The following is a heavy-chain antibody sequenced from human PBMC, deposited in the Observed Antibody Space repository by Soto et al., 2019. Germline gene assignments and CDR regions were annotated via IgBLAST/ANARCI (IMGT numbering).Heavy chain of an antibody. Sequence: QVQLVQSGAEVKKPGSSVKVSCKASGGTFSSYTISWVRQAPGQGLEWMGRIIPILGIANYAQKFQGRVTITADKSTSTAYMELSSLRSEDTAVYYCARDMGASSGWYGLDFDYWGQGTLVTVSS. CDR2: IIPILGIA. V-gene: IGHV1-69*08. CDR3: ARDMGASSGWYGLDFDY. J-gene: IGHJ4*02. CDR1: GGTFSSYT. D-gene: IGHD6-19*01.